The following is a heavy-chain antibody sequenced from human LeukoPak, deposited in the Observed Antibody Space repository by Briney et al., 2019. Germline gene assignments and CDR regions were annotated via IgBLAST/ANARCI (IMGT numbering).Heavy chain of an antibody. D-gene: IGHD3-10*01. CDR1: GYTFNTFH. J-gene: IGHJ6*03. V-gene: IGHV1-8*03. CDR2: VNPCKDKT. Sequence: GSVTLSCKASGYTFNTFHINWVRQATGQGPEWMGWVNPCKDKTVYAPKFQGRVSISSNNSITTAYMEFSGLKSDDTAVYYCARGRRLRGVTSRPIYYYYYMDVWGGGTTVTV. CDR3: ARGRRLRGVTSRPIYYYYYMDV.